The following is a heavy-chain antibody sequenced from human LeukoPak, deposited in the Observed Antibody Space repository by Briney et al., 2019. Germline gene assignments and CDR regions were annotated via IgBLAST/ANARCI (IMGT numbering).Heavy chain of an antibody. CDR1: GHTFTGYY. V-gene: IGHV1-2*02. D-gene: IGHD3-10*01. Sequence: ASVKVSCKASGHTFTGYYMHWVRQAPGQGLEWMGWINPNSGGTNYAQKFQGRVTMTRDTSISTAYMELSRLRSDDTAVYYCARVWFGEFGTDYWGQGTLVTVSS. J-gene: IGHJ4*02. CDR2: INPNSGGT. CDR3: ARVWFGEFGTDY.